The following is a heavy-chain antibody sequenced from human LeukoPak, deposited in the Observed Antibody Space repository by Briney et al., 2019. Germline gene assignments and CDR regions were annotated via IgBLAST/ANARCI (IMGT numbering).Heavy chain of an antibody. D-gene: IGHD6-13*01. V-gene: IGHV3-9*01. CDR1: GFTFDDYA. CDR2: ISWNSGSI. Sequence: PGRSLRLSCAASGFTFDDYAMHWARQAPGKGLEWVSGISWNSGSIGYADSVKGRFTISRDNAKNSLYLQMNSLRAEDTALYYCAKERAAAYFDYWGQGTLVTVSS. CDR3: AKERAAAYFDY. J-gene: IGHJ4*02.